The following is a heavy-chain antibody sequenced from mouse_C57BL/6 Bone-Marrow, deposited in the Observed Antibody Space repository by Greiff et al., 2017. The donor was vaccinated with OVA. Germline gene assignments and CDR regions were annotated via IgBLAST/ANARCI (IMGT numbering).Heavy chain of an antibody. Sequence: EVKLQESGPVLVKPGASVKMSCKASGYTFTDYYMNWVKQSHGKSLEWIGVINPYNGGTSYNQKFKGKATLTVDKSSSTAYMELNSLTSEDSAVYYCARSVRYGYFDVWGTGTTVTVSS. D-gene: IGHD1-1*01. CDR2: INPYNGGT. V-gene: IGHV1-19*01. CDR3: ARSVRYGYFDV. J-gene: IGHJ1*03. CDR1: GYTFTDYY.